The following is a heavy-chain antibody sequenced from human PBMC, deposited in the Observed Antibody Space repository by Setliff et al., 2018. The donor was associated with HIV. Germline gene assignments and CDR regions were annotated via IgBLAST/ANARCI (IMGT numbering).Heavy chain of an antibody. CDR1: GYSFTSYW. J-gene: IGHJ4*02. CDR3: ARGFYGDYYFDY. Sequence: PGESLKISCKGSGYSFTSYWISWVRQMPGKGLEWMGRIDPSNSNTNYSPSFQGHVTISADKSISTAYLQWSSLKASDTAMYYSARGFYGDYYFDYWGQGTLVTVSS. V-gene: IGHV5-10-1*01. D-gene: IGHD4-17*01. CDR2: IDPSNSNT.